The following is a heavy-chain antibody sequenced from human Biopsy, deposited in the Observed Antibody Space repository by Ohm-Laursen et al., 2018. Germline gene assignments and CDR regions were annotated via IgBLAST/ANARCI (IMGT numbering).Heavy chain of an antibody. CDR1: GVSINGGRYY. Sequence: SQTLSLTCTVSGVSINGGRYYWNWIRHHPGKGLEWIGNILYSANTYYNPSLKSRVTISVDTSKNQFSLKPSSVTAADTAVYYCARLPHGDLRYNFDYWGQGTLVTVSS. CDR3: ARLPHGDLRYNFDY. CDR2: ILYSANT. J-gene: IGHJ4*02. D-gene: IGHD2-21*02. V-gene: IGHV4-31*03.